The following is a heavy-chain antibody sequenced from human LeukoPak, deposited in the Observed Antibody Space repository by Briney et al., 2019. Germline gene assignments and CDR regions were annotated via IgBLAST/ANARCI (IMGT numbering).Heavy chain of an antibody. J-gene: IGHJ6*03. CDR3: ARGRRGRPSKYTYYYYYMDV. Sequence: PGGSLRLSCAASGFTFSSYEMNWVRQAPGKGLERVSYISSSGSTIYYADSVKGRFTISRDNAKNSLYLQMNSLRAEDTAVYYCARGRRGRPSKYTYYYYYMDVWGKGTTVTVSS. V-gene: IGHV3-48*03. CDR1: GFTFSSYE. CDR2: ISSSGSTI. D-gene: IGHD1-1*01.